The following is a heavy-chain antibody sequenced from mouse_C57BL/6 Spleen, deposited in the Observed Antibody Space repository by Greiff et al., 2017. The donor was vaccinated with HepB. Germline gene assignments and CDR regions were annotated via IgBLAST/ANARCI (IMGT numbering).Heavy chain of an antibody. CDR1: GYTFTSYW. CDR3: ARKRITTVVATGGYYFDY. D-gene: IGHD1-1*01. CDR2: IHPNSGST. J-gene: IGHJ2*01. V-gene: IGHV1-64*01. Sequence: QVQLKQPGAELVKPGASVKLSCKASGYTFTSYWMHWVKQRPGQGLEWIGMIHPNSGSTNYNEKFKSKATLTVDKSSSTAYMQLSSLTSEDSAVYYCARKRITTVVATGGYYFDYWGQGTTLTVSS.